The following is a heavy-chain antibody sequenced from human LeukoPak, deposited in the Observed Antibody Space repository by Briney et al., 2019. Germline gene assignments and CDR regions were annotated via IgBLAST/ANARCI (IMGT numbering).Heavy chain of an antibody. J-gene: IGHJ4*02. CDR1: GGTFNNFA. CDR2: LIPMSGTA. D-gene: IGHD3-3*01. V-gene: IGHV1-69*01. Sequence: ASVKVSCKASGGTFNNFAISWVRQAPGQGLEWVGGLIPMSGTANYAQKFQGRVTITADESTSTAYMELSSLRSEDTAIYYCASPVKYYDTWSGYPPFDYWGQGTLVTVSS. CDR3: ASPVKYYDTWSGYPPFDY.